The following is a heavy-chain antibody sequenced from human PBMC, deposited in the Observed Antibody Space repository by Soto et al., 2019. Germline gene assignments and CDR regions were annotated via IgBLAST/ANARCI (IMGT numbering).Heavy chain of an antibody. D-gene: IGHD1-1*01. J-gene: IGHJ6*02. V-gene: IGHV1-3*01. CDR1: GLNLESYS. Sequence: QAQLVQSGAEVMKPGDSVTISCEAAGLNLESYSVHWVRQAPGQRLEWMGQINGDTGRTKYSPPFQGRVTMTRDKSAKTANLELRSLRAEDSGVYYCARGSGTSKYLSYSLDVWGQGTTVSVSS. CDR3: ARGSGTSKYLSYSLDV. CDR2: INGDTGRT.